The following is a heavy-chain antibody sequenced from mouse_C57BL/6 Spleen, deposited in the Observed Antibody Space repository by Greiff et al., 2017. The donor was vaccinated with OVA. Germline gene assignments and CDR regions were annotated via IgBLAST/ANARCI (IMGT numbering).Heavy chain of an antibody. CDR3: ARGGTEYYFDY. CDR2: IDPSDSYT. V-gene: IGHV1-69*01. CDR1: GYTFTSYW. Sequence: VQLQQPGAELVMPGASVKLSCTASGYTFTSYWMHWVKQRPGQGLEWIGEIDPSDSYTNYNQKFKGKSTLTVDKSSSTAYMQLSSLTSEDSAVYYCARGGTEYYFDYWGQGTTLTVSS. J-gene: IGHJ2*01. D-gene: IGHD3-3*01.